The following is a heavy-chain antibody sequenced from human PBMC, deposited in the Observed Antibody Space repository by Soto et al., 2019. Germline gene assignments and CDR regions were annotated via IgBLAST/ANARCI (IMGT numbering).Heavy chain of an antibody. CDR2: IWDDGSNK. V-gene: IGHV3-33*01. D-gene: IGHD5-18*01. CDR1: GFTFSSYG. CDR3: ARARIQLLSALDY. J-gene: IGHJ4*02. Sequence: QVQLVESGGGVVQPGRSLRLSCAASGFTFSSYGMHWVRQAPGKGLEWVAVIWDDGSNKYYADSVKGRFTISRDNSKNTLYLKMNSLRAEDTAVYYCARARIQLLSALDYWGQGTLVTVSS.